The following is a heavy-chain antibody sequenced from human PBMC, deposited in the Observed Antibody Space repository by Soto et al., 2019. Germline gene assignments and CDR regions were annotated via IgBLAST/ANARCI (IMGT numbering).Heavy chain of an antibody. Sequence: SVKVSCKASGGTFSSYAISWVRQAPGQGLEWMGGIIPIFGTANYAQKFQGRVTITADESTSTAYMELSSLRSEDTAVYYCARRIYFFGSGYYATYYNGRDAGGKGPTVTV. J-gene: IGHJ6*04. CDR2: IIPIFGTA. V-gene: IGHV1-69*13. D-gene: IGHD3-3*01. CDR1: GGTFSSYA. CDR3: ARRIYFFGSGYYATYYNGRDA.